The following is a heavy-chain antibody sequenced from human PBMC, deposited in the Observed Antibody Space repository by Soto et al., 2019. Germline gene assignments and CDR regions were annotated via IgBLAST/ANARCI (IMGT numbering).Heavy chain of an antibody. CDR2: ISYDGSNK. V-gene: IGHV3-30*18. J-gene: IGHJ3*02. D-gene: IGHD6-19*01. CDR3: AKALRPWLVHDAFDI. CDR1: GFTFSNYG. Sequence: PGGSLRLSCAASGFTFSNYGTHWVRQAPGKGLEWVAVISYDGSNKYYADSVKGRFTISRDTSKNTLYLQMNSLRAEDTAVYYCAKALRPWLVHDAFDIWGQGTMVTVSS.